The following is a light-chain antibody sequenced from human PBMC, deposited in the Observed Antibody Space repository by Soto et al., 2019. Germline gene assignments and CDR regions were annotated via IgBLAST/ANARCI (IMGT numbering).Light chain of an antibody. J-gene: IGKJ1*01. CDR1: QTISSW. CDR3: QHYNSSSEA. CDR2: KAS. V-gene: IGKV1-5*03. Sequence: DIQMTQSPSSLSASVGHRVTITCRASQTISSWLAWYQQKPGKAPKLLIYKASTLKSGVPSRFRGSGSGTEFTLTISSLKPDDFATYYCQHYNSSSEAFGQGTQVDIK.